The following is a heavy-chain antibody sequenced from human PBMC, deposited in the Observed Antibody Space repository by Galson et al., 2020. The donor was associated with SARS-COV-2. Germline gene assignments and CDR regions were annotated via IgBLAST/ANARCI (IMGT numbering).Heavy chain of an antibody. J-gene: IGHJ6*03. CDR3: ARGPGGWDVVVVDYYYYMDV. CDR2: IYSGGSK. D-gene: IGHD2-2*01. CDR1: GFTVSSNY. V-gene: IGHV3-66*02. Sequence: GGSLRLSCAASGFTVSSNYMSWVRQAPGKGLEWVSVIYSGGSKNYADSVKGRCTISRDNSKNTLYLQMNSLRAEDTAVYYCARGPGGWDVVVVDYYYYMDVWGKGTTVTVSS.